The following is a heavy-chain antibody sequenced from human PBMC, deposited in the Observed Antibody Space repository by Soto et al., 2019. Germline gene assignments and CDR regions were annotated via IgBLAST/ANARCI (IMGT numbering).Heavy chain of an antibody. CDR1: GFTFSYYN. D-gene: IGHD6-13*01. Sequence: PGGSLRLSCAASGFTFSYYNMNWVRQAPARGLEWVSYISSSSSTIYYADSVKGRFTISRDNASNSLYLQMNSLRAEDTAVYYCARDGDGSSWPFDYWGQGTLVPVSS. J-gene: IGHJ4*02. CDR3: ARDGDGSSWPFDY. V-gene: IGHV3-48*01. CDR2: ISSSSSTI.